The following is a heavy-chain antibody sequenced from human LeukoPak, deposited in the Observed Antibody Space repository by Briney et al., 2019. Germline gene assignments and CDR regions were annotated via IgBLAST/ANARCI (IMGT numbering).Heavy chain of an antibody. V-gene: IGHV3-23*01. D-gene: IGHD7-27*01. CDR3: AKDGGLWVSAHWGDS. CDR2: IHNGGGST. J-gene: IGHJ4*02. Sequence: GGSLRLSCAASGFIFGHYVMSWVRQAPGKGLEWVSSIHNGGGSTYYADSVEGRFTISRDNSKNIVYLQMNSLRAEDTAVYYCAKDGGLWVSAHWGDSWGRGTLVTVSS. CDR1: GFIFGHYV.